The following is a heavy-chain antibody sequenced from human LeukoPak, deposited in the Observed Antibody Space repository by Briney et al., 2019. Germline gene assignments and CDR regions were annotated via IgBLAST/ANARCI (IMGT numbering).Heavy chain of an antibody. D-gene: IGHD4-17*01. V-gene: IGHV3-43*01. J-gene: IGHJ4*02. CDR1: GFTFDDYT. CDR3: AKGGYGDYFDY. CDR2: ISWDGGST. Sequence: GGSLRLSCAASGFTFDDYTMHWVRQAPGKGLEWVSLISWDGGSTYYADSVKGRFTISRDNSKNSLYLQMNSRRTEDTALYYCAKGGYGDYFDYWGQGTLVTVSS.